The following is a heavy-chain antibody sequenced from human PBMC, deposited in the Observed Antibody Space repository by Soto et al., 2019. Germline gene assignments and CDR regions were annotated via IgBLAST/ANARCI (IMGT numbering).Heavy chain of an antibody. V-gene: IGHV1-69*06. CDR2: IIPIFGTA. J-gene: IGHJ6*02. Sequence: GASVKVSCKASGGTFSSYAISWVRQAPGQGLEWMGGIIPIFGTANYAQKFQGRVTITADKSTSTAYMELSSLRSEDTAVYYCARGNIVVVPAAPLYYGMDVWGQGTTVTVSS. CDR1: GGTFSSYA. D-gene: IGHD2-2*01. CDR3: ARGNIVVVPAAPLYYGMDV.